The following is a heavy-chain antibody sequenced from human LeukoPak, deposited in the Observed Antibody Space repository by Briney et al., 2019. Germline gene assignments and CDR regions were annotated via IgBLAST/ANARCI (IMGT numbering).Heavy chain of an antibody. D-gene: IGHD5-24*01. J-gene: IGHJ4*02. V-gene: IGHV4-59*01. CDR2: VYYSGST. Sequence: SETLSLTCTVSGGSISTYFWTWIRQPPGKGLEWVGYVYYSGSTKYNPSLKSRVTISVDTTKNQFSLKLSSVTAADTAVYYCARGGRDGYTLYPLDYWGQGTLVTVSS. CDR3: ARGGRDGYTLYPLDY. CDR1: GGSISTYF.